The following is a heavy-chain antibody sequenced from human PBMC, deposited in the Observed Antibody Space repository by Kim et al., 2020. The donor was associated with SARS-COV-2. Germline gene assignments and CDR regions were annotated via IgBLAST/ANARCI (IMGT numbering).Heavy chain of an antibody. V-gene: IGHV3-30*18. CDR3: AKDHWRGSSSWKSNYYYYGMDV. CDR2: ISYDGSNK. D-gene: IGHD6-13*01. Sequence: GGSLRLSCAASGFTFSSYGMHWVRQAPGKGLEWVAVISYDGSNKYYADSVKGRFTISRDNSKNTLYLQMNSLRAEDTAVYYCAKDHWRGSSSWKSNYYYYGMDVWGQGTTVTVSS. J-gene: IGHJ6*02. CDR1: GFTFSSYG.